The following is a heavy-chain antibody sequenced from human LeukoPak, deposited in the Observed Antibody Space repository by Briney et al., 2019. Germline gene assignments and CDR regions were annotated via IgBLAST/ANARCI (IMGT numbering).Heavy chain of an antibody. CDR3: AKYSSSWYRYFDY. CDR2: ISGSGGST. CDR1: GFTFSSYA. D-gene: IGHD6-13*01. Sequence: GGSLRLSCAASGFTFSSYAMSWVRQAPGKGLEWVSAISGSGGSTYYADSVKGRFTISRDNSKNTLYLQMNSLRDEDTAVYYCAKYSSSWYRYFDYWGQGTLVTVSS. V-gene: IGHV3-23*01. J-gene: IGHJ4*02.